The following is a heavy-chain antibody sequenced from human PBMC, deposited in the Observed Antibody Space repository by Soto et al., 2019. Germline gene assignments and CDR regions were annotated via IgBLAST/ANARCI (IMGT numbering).Heavy chain of an antibody. CDR1: GGSFSGYY. CDR2: INHSGST. V-gene: IGHV4-34*01. CDR3: ARGLTTVTTWGYYYYYMDV. Sequence: SDTLSLTCAVYGGSFSGYYWSWIRQPPGKGLEWIGEINHSGSTNYNPSLKSRVTISVDTSKNQFSLELSSVTAADTAVYYCARGLTTVTTWGYYYYYMDVWGKGTTVT. D-gene: IGHD4-17*01. J-gene: IGHJ6*03.